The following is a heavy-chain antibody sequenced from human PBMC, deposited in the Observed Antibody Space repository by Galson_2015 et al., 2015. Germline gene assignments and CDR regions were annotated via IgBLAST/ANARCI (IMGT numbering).Heavy chain of an antibody. CDR2: ITASGGSP. V-gene: IGHV3-23*01. CDR3: AKGVGSDFYYANDY. D-gene: IGHD3-22*01. J-gene: IGHJ4*02. CDR1: GFTFSSYA. Sequence: SLRLSCAASGFTFSSYALSWVRPAPGKGLEWVSLITASGGSPYYADSVKRRFTISRDNSKNTLYLQMNSLRAEDTAMYYCAKGVGSDFYYANDYWGQGTLVTVSS.